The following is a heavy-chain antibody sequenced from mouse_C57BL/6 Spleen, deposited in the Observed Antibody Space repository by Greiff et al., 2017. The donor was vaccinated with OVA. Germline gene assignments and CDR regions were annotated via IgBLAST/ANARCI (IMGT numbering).Heavy chain of an antibody. CDR2: IYPGDGDT. CDR3: AREGIAVVGAMDY. D-gene: IGHD1-1*01. Sequence: VQLVESGPELVKPGASVKISCKASGYAFSSSWMNWVKQRPGKGLEWIGRIYPGDGDTNYNGKFKGKATLTADKSSSTAYMQLSSLTSEDSAVYFCAREGIAVVGAMDYWGQGTSVTVSS. CDR1: GYAFSSSW. J-gene: IGHJ4*01. V-gene: IGHV1-82*01.